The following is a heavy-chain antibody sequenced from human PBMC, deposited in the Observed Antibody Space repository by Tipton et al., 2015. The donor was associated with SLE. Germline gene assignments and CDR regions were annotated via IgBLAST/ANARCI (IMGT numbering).Heavy chain of an antibody. CDR3: ARVLGAPIGQQLGYFDY. CDR1: GGSISSGGYS. Sequence: TLSLTCTVSGGSISSGGYSWSWIRQPPGKGLEWIGYIYYSGSTNYNPSLKSRVTISVDTSKNQFSLKLSSVTAADTAVYYCARVLGAPIGQQLGYFDYWGQGTLVTVSS. J-gene: IGHJ4*02. V-gene: IGHV4-61*08. D-gene: IGHD6-13*01. CDR2: IYYSGST.